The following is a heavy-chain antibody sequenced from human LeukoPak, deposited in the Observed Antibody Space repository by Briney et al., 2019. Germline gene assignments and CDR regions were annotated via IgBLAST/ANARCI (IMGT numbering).Heavy chain of an antibody. CDR3: ARGEYYFDGGY. D-gene: IGHD3-9*01. CDR1: GLTFTRFW. Sequence: GGSLRLSCAVSGLTFTRFWMSWVRQAPGKGLEWVANIKQDGSEKNYVDSVKGRFTISRDNAKNSLFLQMNSLRVEDTAVYYCARGEYYFDGGYWGQGTLVTVSS. V-gene: IGHV3-7*04. J-gene: IGHJ4*02. CDR2: IKQDGSEK.